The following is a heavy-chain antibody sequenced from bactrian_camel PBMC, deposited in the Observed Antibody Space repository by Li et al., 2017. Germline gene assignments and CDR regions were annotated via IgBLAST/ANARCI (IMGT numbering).Heavy chain of an antibody. CDR1: ELTFDAYN. J-gene: IGHJ4*01. CDR3: AAQSGRLTRLLVSSNYNY. V-gene: IGHV3S61*01. CDR2: VSRSGGTT. D-gene: IGHD3*01. Sequence: VQLVESGGGLVQPGGSLRLSCTSSELTFDAYNMAWFRQAAGKDHEGVSCVSRSGGTTAYAEFVEGRFTISRDNANNTLYLQMNSLKPEDSAMYYCAAQSGRLTRLLVSSNYNYWGQGIQVTV.